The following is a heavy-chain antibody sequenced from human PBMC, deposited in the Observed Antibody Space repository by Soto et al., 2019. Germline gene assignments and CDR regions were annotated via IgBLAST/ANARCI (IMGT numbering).Heavy chain of an antibody. CDR2: IYYSGST. CDR3: ARDLARLGVLTGPYYYYGMDV. D-gene: IGHD3-9*01. CDR1: GGSVSSGSYY. Sequence: PSETLSLTCTVSGGSVSSGSYYWSWIRQPPGKGPEWIGYIYYSGSTNYNPSLKSRVTISVDTSKNQFSLKLSSVTAADTAVYYCARDLARLGVLTGPYYYYGMDVWGQGTTVTVSS. V-gene: IGHV4-61*01. J-gene: IGHJ6*02.